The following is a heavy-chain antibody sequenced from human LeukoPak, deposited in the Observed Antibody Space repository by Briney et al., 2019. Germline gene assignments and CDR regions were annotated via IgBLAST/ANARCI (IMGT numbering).Heavy chain of an antibody. J-gene: IGHJ4*02. CDR1: GGSFSGYY. CDR2: INHSGST. Sequence: SETLSLTCAVYGGSFSGYYWSWIRQPPGKGLEWIGEINHSGSTNYNPSLKSRVTISVDTSKNQFSLKLCSVTAADTAVYYCATGYCSGGSCYFGYWGQGTLVTVSS. V-gene: IGHV4-34*01. CDR3: ATGYCSGGSCYFGY. D-gene: IGHD2-15*01.